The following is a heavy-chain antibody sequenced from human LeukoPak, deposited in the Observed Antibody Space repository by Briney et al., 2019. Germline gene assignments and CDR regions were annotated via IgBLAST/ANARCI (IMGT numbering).Heavy chain of an antibody. CDR2: IDWDDDK. J-gene: IGHJ4*02. CDR3: ARTPSSSYYLDY. CDR1: GFSLSTSGMR. D-gene: IGHD6-6*01. V-gene: IGHV2-70*04. Sequence: SGPTLVNPTQTLTLTCTFSGFSLSTSGMRVSRIRQPPGKALEWLARIDWDDDKFYSTSLKTRLTIFKDTSKNQVVLTMTNMDPVDTATYYCARTPSSSYYLDYWGQGTQVTVSS.